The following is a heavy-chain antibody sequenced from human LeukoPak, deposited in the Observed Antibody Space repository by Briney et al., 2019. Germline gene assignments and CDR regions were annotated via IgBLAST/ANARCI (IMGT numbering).Heavy chain of an antibody. V-gene: IGHV4-61*01. J-gene: IGHJ6*03. D-gene: IGHD3-10*01. CDR1: GGSISSSSYY. CDR2: IYYSGST. CDR3: ARFKSSGDYYYYYMDV. Sequence: SETLSLTCTVSGGSISSSSYYWSWIRQPPGKGLEWIGYIYYSGSTNYNPSLKSRVTISVDTSKNQFSLKLSSVTAADTAVYYCARFKSSGDYYYYYMDVWGKGTTVTISS.